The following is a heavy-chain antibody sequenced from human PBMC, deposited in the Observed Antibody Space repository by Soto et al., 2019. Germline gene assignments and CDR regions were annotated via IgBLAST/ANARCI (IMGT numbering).Heavy chain of an antibody. CDR3: ASAGYCSGGSCYSERGYYYYGMDV. D-gene: IGHD2-15*01. CDR1: GFTFSSYA. J-gene: IGHJ6*02. Sequence: PGGSLRLSCAASGFTFSSYAMHWVRQAPGKGLEWVAVISYDGSNKYYADSVKGRFTISRDNSKNTLYLQMNSLRAEDTAVYYCASAGYCSGGSCYSERGYYYYGMDVWGQGTTVTVSS. V-gene: IGHV3-30-3*01. CDR2: ISYDGSNK.